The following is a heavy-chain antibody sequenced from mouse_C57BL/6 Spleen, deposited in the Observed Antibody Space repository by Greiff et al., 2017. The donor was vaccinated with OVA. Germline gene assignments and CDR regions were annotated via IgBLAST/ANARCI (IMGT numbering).Heavy chain of an antibody. D-gene: IGHD2-4*01. CDR2: IWGGGST. Sequence: VKLMESGPGLVAPSQSLSITCTVSGFSLTSYGVDWVRQPPGKGLEWLGVIWGGGSTNYNSAIMSRMSISKDNSKRQVFLKINSLQTDDTAMYYCAKHNDYDGDYYAMDCWGQGTSVTVSS. V-gene: IGHV2-9*01. CDR1: GFSLTSYG. J-gene: IGHJ4*01. CDR3: AKHNDYDGDYYAMDC.